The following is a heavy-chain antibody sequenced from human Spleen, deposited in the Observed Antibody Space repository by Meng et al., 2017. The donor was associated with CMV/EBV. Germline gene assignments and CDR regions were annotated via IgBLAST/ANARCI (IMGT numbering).Heavy chain of an antibody. Sequence: GESLKISCTASGFPVDLNYMSWVRQAPGKGLECVSVIYSGDVMYYADSVKGRFTISRDTVENTLSLQMDSLRTEDTAVYYCARARRVHYNSPFAPFDHWGLGTVVTSPQ. J-gene: IGHJ4*02. D-gene: IGHD1-14*01. CDR2: IYSGDVM. V-gene: IGHV3-66*02. CDR3: ARARRVHYNSPFAPFDH. CDR1: GFPVDLNY.